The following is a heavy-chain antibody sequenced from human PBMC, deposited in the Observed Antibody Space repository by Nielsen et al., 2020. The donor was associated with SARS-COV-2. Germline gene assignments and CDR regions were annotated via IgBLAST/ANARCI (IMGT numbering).Heavy chain of an antibody. J-gene: IGHJ4*02. Sequence: SLKISCAASGFTFDDYAMHWVRQAPGKGLEWVSGISWNSGSIGYADSVKGRFTISRDNAKNSLYLQMNSLRAEDTAVYYCASGVADGPDSFDYWGQGTLVTVSS. CDR3: ASGVADGPDSFDY. CDR1: GFTFDDYA. CDR2: ISWNSGSI. D-gene: IGHD1-14*01. V-gene: IGHV3-9*01.